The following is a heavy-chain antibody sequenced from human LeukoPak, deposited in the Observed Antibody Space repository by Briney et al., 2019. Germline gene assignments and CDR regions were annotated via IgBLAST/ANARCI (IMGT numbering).Heavy chain of an antibody. CDR1: GYKFTNYW. CDR3: ARALRTGQGDYVPVL. Sequence: GESLEISCKASGYKFTNYWIGWVCQMPGKGLEWMTIIYPGDSETRYSPSFQGQVTISADKSIGTMYLQWSSLKASDTAMYYCARALRTGQGDYVPVLWGQGTLLIVSS. D-gene: IGHD4-17*01. J-gene: IGHJ4*02. V-gene: IGHV5-51*01. CDR2: IYPGDSET.